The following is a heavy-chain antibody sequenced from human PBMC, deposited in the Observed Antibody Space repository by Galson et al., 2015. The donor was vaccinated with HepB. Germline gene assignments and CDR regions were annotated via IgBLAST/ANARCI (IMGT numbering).Heavy chain of an antibody. J-gene: IGHJ4*02. CDR2: ISSSAIYT. D-gene: IGHD3-22*01. V-gene: IGHV3-11*06. CDR1: GFTFSDYY. CDR3: TRENYYDSSGYYYAGLFGY. Sequence: SLRLSCAASGFTFSDYYMSWIRQAPGKGLEWVSYISSSAIYTNYADSVKGRFTFSRDNAKNSLHIQMNSLRAEDTAVYYCTRENYYDSSGYYYAGLFGYWGQGTLVTVSS.